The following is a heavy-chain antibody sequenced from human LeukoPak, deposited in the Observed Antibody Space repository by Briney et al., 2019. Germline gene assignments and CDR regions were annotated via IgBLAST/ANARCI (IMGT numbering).Heavy chain of an antibody. CDR1: GFTFSSFW. J-gene: IGHJ5*02. CDR2: IKEDGSML. V-gene: IGHV3-7*04. CDR3: ARVVTWFDP. Sequence: GGSLRLSCAASGFTFSSFWMSWVRQAPGKGLEWVAHIKEDGSMLSYVDSVKGRFTISRDNAKDSVYLQMNSLRAEDTAVYYCARVVTWFDPWGQGSLVAVSS.